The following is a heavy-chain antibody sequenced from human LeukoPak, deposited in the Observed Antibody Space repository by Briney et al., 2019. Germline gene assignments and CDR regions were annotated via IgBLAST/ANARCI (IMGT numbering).Heavy chain of an antibody. D-gene: IGHD6-13*01. CDR3: AREWQGGIAAAGTRIEGDY. Sequence: GGSLRLSCAVSGFSVSGYWMTWVREAPGKGREWVANIKQDGSEKNYVDSVKGRFTISRDNAENSLFLQMNSLRVEDTAVYYCAREWQGGIAAAGTRIEGDYWGQGTLVAVSS. CDR1: GFSVSGYW. V-gene: IGHV3-7*01. CDR2: IKQDGSEK. J-gene: IGHJ4*02.